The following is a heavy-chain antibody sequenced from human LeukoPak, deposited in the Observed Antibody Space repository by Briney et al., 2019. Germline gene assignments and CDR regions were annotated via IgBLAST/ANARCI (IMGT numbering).Heavy chain of an antibody. J-gene: IGHJ4*02. V-gene: IGHV3-23*01. CDR2: ISGSGDST. D-gene: IGHD6-19*01. Sequence: GGSLRLSCETSGVTFSSYAMSWVRQAPGKGLEWVSTISGSGDSTYYADSVKGRFTISRATSRNTLYLQMNSLRAEDTAVYYCAKLAVANYFDYWGQGTLVTVSS. CDR1: GVTFSSYA. CDR3: AKLAVANYFDY.